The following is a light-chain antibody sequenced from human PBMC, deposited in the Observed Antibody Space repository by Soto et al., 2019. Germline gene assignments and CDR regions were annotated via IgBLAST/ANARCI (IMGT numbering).Light chain of an antibody. CDR3: QQYNNWPPWYT. J-gene: IGKJ2*01. CDR2: GAS. CDR1: QSVSSN. V-gene: IGKV3-15*01. Sequence: EIVMTQSPATLSVSPGERATLSCRASQSVSSNLAWYQQKPGQAPRLLIYGASTRATGIPARFSGSGSGTELTLTITSLQSEDFAVYYCQQYNNWPPWYTFGQGTKREIK.